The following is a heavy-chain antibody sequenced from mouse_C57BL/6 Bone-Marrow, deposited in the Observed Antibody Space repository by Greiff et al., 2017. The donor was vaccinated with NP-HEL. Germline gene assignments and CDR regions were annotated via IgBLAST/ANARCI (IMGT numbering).Heavy chain of an antibody. Sequence: EVMLVESGTVLARPGASVKMSCKTSGYTFTSYWMHWVNQRPGQGLEWIGAIYPGNSDTSYNQKFKGKAKLTAVTSASTAYMELSSLTNEDSAVYYCTREDYDHGAMDYWGQGTSVTVSS. CDR3: TREDYDHGAMDY. CDR1: GYTFTSYW. V-gene: IGHV1-5*01. J-gene: IGHJ4*01. CDR2: IYPGNSDT. D-gene: IGHD2-4*01.